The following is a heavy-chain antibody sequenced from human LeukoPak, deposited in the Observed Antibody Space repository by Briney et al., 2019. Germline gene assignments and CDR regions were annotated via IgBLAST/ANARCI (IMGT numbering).Heavy chain of an antibody. CDR1: GFTFSRYA. V-gene: IGHV3-30-3*01. CDR3: AREEIAVAGPFDY. D-gene: IGHD6-19*01. J-gene: IGHJ4*02. Sequence: PGRSLRFSCAASGFTFSRYAMHRGPQGPGKRLQCVAVISYDGSNKYYADSVKGRFTISRDNSKNTLYLQMNSLRAEDTAVYYCAREEIAVAGPFDYWGQGTLVTVSS. CDR2: ISYDGSNK.